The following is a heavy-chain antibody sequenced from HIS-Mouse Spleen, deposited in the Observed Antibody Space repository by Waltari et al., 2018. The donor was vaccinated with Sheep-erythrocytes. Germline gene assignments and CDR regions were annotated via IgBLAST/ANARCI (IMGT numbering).Heavy chain of an antibody. V-gene: IGHV1-2*02. CDR2: INANSGGT. CDR1: GYTFTGYY. J-gene: IGHJ1*01. CDR3: ARVESMTGTGYFQH. Sequence: QVQLVQSGAEVKKPGASVKVSCKSSGYTFTGYYLHWGRQAPGQGLEWMGWINANSGGTRYAQKFQGRVTMTRETSISTAYMELSRLRSDDTAVYYCARVESMTGTGYFQHWGQGTLVTVSS. D-gene: IGHD1-20*01.